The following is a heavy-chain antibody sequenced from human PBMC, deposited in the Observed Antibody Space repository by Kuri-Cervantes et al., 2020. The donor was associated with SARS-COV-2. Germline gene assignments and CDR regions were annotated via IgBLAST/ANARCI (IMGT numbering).Heavy chain of an antibody. D-gene: IGHD3-22*01. J-gene: IGHJ5*02. CDR2: INPNSGGT. V-gene: IGHV1-2*02. CDR3: ARDYYYDSSGYFFDP. CDR1: GYPFTGYY. Sequence: ASVKVSCKASGYPFTGYYMHWVRQAPGQGLEWMGWINPNSGGTNYAQKFQGRVTMTRDTSISTAYMELSRLRSDDTAVYYCARDYYYDSSGYFFDPWGQGTLVTVSS.